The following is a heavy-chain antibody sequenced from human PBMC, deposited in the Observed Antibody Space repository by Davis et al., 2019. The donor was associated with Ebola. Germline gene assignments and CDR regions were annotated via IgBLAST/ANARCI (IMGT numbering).Heavy chain of an antibody. J-gene: IGHJ5*02. CDR3: ATTSLT. CDR2: ITWNSGTI. D-gene: IGHD6-6*01. Sequence: PGGSLRLSCAGSGFNFDDYAMHWVRQGPGKGLEWVAGITWNSGTIAYTDSVKGRFTISRDNAKSTLYLQMNSLRVEDTAVYYCATTSLTWGQGTLVTVSS. CDR1: GFNFDDYA. V-gene: IGHV3-9*01.